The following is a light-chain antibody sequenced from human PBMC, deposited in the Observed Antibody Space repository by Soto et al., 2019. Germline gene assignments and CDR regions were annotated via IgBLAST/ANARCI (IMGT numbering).Light chain of an antibody. CDR1: RSDVGAYNY. CDR2: EVT. J-gene: IGLJ1*01. Sequence: QSALTQPASVSGSPGQSIAISCTGTRSDVGAYNYVSWYQQHPGKAPKLMISEVTNRPSGVSDRFSGSKSGNTASLTISGLQAEDEADYYCSSFTSRFTFVSGNRTKVTVL. CDR3: SSFTSRFTFV. V-gene: IGLV2-14*01.